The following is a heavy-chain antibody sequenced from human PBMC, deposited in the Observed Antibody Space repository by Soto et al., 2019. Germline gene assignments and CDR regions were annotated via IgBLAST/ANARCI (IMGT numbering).Heavy chain of an antibody. J-gene: IGHJ3*01. Sequence: GESLKISCKGSGYTFTRNWIGWVRQMPGKGLEWMGIIFPIDSDTRYSPSSQGQVTISADNSISTAYLQWSSRKASDTAIYYCATPGGRDFNAFDVWGQGTMVTVSS. CDR1: GYTFTRNW. V-gene: IGHV5-51*01. CDR3: ATPGGRDFNAFDV. CDR2: IFPIDSDT. D-gene: IGHD2-21*02.